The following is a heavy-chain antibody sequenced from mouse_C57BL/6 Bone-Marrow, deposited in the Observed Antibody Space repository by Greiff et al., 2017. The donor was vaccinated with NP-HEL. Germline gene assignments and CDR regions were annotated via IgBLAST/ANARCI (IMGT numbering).Heavy chain of an antibody. CDR3: TFYGNYVGYYAMDY. CDR1: GFNINDDY. V-gene: IGHV14-4*01. D-gene: IGHD2-1*01. CDR2: FAPENGDT. J-gene: IGHJ4*01. Sequence: VQLQQSGAELVRPGASVKLSCTASGFNINDDYMHWVKPRPEQGLEWIGWFAPENGDTEYASKFQGKATITADTSSNTAYLQLSSLTSEDTAVYYCTFYGNYVGYYAMDYWGQGTSVTVSS.